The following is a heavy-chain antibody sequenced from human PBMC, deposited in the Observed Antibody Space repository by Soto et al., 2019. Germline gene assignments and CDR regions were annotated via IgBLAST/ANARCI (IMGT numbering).Heavy chain of an antibody. Sequence: EVQLVESGGGLVQPGGPWGLSGAAPGFPFISYWMHWFGQAPGKGLVWVSRINSDGSSTSYADSVKGRFTISRDNAKNTLYLQMNSLRAEDTAVYYCVRTSLVVAAATREDYWGQGTLVTVSS. CDR1: GFPFISYW. D-gene: IGHD2-15*01. V-gene: IGHV3-74*01. CDR2: INSDGSST. J-gene: IGHJ4*02. CDR3: VRTSLVVAAATREDY.